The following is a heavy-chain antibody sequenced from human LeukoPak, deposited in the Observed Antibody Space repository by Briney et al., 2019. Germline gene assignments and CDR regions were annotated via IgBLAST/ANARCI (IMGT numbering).Heavy chain of an antibody. CDR2: MYSSGS. CDR1: GGSISSYY. J-gene: IGHJ5*02. V-gene: IGHV4-4*07. CDR3: ARDSGTTGEVKFDP. D-gene: IGHD3-10*01. Sequence: SETLSLTCTVSGGSISSYYLSWIRQTAGKGLEWIGRMYSSGSNYNPSLKSRVTMSMDTSTNQLSLKLSSVTAADTAVYYCARDSGTTGEVKFDPWGQGTLVTVSS.